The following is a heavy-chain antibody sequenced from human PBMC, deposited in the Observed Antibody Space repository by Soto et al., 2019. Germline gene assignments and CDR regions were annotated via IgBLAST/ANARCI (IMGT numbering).Heavy chain of an antibody. V-gene: IGHV2-5*02. CDR3: AHSTIAVAQGAYYYGMDV. D-gene: IGHD6-19*01. CDR1: GFSLSTSGVG. J-gene: IGHJ6*02. Sequence: QITLKESGPTLVKPTQTLTLTCTFSGFSLSTSGVGVGWIRQPPGKALEWLALIYWDDDKRYSPSLKSRLTITKDTSKNQVVLTMTNMDPVDTATYYCAHSTIAVAQGAYYYGMDVWGQGTTVTVSS. CDR2: IYWDDDK.